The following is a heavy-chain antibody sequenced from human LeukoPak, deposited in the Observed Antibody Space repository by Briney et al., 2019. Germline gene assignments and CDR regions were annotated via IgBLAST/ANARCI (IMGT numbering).Heavy chain of an antibody. CDR3: ARGGYSGKDYNN. D-gene: IGHD5-12*01. CDR2: IYHSGST. Sequence: SETLSLTCTVSGGSMNTYYWTWIRQPPGKGLEWIGYIYHSGSTKCNPSLKSRVTISVDTSKNQFSLNLSSVTAADTAVYYCARGGYSGKDYNNWGQGTLVTVSS. V-gene: IGHV4-59*01. CDR1: GGSMNTYY. J-gene: IGHJ4*02.